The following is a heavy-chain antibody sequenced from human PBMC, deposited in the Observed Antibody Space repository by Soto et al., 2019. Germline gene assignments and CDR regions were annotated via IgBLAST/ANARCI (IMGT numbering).Heavy chain of an antibody. Sequence: SETLSLTCTVSGGSISSGGYYWSWIRQHPGKGLEWIGYIYYSGSTYYNPSLKSRVTISVDTSKNQFSLKLSSVTAADTAVYYCARGLPNYYDSSGYYLDYWGQGTLVTSPQ. J-gene: IGHJ4*02. V-gene: IGHV4-31*03. D-gene: IGHD3-22*01. CDR1: GGSISSGGYY. CDR3: ARGLPNYYDSSGYYLDY. CDR2: IYYSGST.